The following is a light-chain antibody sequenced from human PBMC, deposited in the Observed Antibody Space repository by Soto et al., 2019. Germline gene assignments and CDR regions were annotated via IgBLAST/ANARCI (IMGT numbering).Light chain of an antibody. CDR3: GTWDSSLSVYV. Sequence: QSVLTQPASVSAAPGQKVNISCSGSRTNIGKNYVTWYQQLPGTAPKLLIYENNKRPSGIPDRFSGSKSGTSATLGITGLQTGDEADYYCGTWDSSLSVYVFGTGTKLTVL. CDR2: ENN. V-gene: IGLV1-51*02. CDR1: RTNIGKNY. J-gene: IGLJ1*01.